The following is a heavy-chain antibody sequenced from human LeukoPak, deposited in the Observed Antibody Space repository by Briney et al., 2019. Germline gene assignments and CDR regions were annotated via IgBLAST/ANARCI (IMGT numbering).Heavy chain of an antibody. CDR1: GGSISSSSYY. J-gene: IGHJ4*02. CDR2: IYYSGST. Sequence: SETLSLTCTVSGGSISSSSYYWGWIRQPPGKGLEWIGSIYYSGSTYYNPSLKSRVTISVDTSKNQFSLKLSSVTAADTAVYYCARLYGVPPDYWGQGTRVIVSS. D-gene: IGHD2/OR15-2a*01. V-gene: IGHV4-39*01. CDR3: ARLYGVPPDY.